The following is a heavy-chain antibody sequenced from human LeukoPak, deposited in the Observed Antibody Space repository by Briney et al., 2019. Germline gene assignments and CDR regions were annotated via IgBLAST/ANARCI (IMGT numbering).Heavy chain of an antibody. CDR3: ARDEKIVGASGQDY. Sequence: GGSLRLSCAASGFTFGSYWMHWVLQAPGKGLLWVSRINTDGGDTIYADSVKGRFTISRDNAKNTLFLQMNSLRAEDTAVYYCARDEKIVGASGQDYWGQGTLVTVSS. CDR1: GFTFGSYW. D-gene: IGHD1-26*01. J-gene: IGHJ4*02. CDR2: INTDGGDT. V-gene: IGHV3-74*01.